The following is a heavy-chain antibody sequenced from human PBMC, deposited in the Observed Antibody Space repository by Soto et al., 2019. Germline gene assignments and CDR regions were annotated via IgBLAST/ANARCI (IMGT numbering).Heavy chain of an antibody. CDR3: AKSAPMDAGDKYYYDF. Sequence: XSGKVSCKASAGTFSTFGISWVRQAPGQGLEWMGGIIPFFGTARYSQKFEDRITITADESTNTVYMDLRSLTSEDTAIYYCAKSAPMDAGDKYYYDFWGQGALVTASS. D-gene: IGHD4-17*01. CDR1: AGTFSTFG. V-gene: IGHV1-69*13. CDR2: IIPFFGTA. J-gene: IGHJ4*02.